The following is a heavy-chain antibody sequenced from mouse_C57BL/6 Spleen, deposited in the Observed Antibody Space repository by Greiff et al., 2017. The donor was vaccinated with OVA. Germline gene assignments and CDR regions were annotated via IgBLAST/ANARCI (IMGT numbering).Heavy chain of an antibody. CDR3: AREGLLDY. CDR1: GYTFTSYG. CDR2: IYPRSGNT. J-gene: IGHJ2*01. V-gene: IGHV1-81*01. D-gene: IGHD3-3*01. Sequence: VKLMESGAELARPGASVKLSCKASGYTFTSYGISWVKQRTGQGLEWIGEIYPRSGNTYYNQKFKDKATLTADKSSSTAYMQLSSLTYEDSAVYYCAREGLLDYWGQGTTLTVSS.